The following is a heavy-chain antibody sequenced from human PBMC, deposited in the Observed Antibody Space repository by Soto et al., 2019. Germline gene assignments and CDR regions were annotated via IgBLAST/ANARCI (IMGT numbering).Heavy chain of an antibody. CDR3: ARDSTDYGMDV. J-gene: IGHJ6*02. Sequence: QVQLVESGGGVVQPGRSLRLSCAASGFTFSSYAMHWVRQAPGKGLEWVAVISYDGSNKYYADSVKGRFTISRDNSKNTLYLQMNSLRAEDTAVYYCARDSTDYGMDVWGQGTTVTVSS. CDR2: ISYDGSNK. V-gene: IGHV3-30-3*01. CDR1: GFTFSSYA.